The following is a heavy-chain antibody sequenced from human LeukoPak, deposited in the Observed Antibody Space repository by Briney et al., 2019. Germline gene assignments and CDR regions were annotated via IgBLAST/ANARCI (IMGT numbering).Heavy chain of an antibody. CDR3: AREGDDYGDYYFDY. CDR2: IYTSGST. D-gene: IGHD4-17*01. J-gene: IGHJ4*02. CDR1: VGSISSYY. Sequence: SETLSLTCTVSVGSISSYYWSWIRQPAGKGLEWIGRIYTSGSTNYNPSLKSRVTMSVDTSKNQFSLKLSSVTAADTAVYYCAREGDDYGDYYFDYWGQGTLVTVSS. V-gene: IGHV4-4*07.